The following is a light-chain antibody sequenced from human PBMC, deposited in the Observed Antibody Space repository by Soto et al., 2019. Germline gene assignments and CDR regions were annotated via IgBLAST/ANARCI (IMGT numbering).Light chain of an antibody. V-gene: IGKV3-20*01. CDR3: QQYGSSPVT. J-gene: IGKJ1*01. CDR1: QSVSSSY. Sequence: EIVLTQSPGTLSLSPGERATLSCRASQSVSSSYLAEYQQKPGQAPRLLIYGASSRATGIPDRFSGSGSGTDFTLTISRLEPEDFAVYYCQQYGSSPVTFGQGTQVEIK. CDR2: GAS.